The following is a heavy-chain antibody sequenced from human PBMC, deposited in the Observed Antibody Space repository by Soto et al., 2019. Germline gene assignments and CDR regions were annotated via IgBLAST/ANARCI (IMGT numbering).Heavy chain of an antibody. J-gene: IGHJ5*02. D-gene: IGHD3-3*02. CDR1: GGSISSSSYY. V-gene: IGHV4-39*01. Sequence: SETLSLTCTVSGGSISSSSYYWGWIRHPPAKGLEWIGSIYYSGSTYYNPSLKSRVTISVDTSKNQFSLKLSSVTAADTAVYYCASPKIAFYNWFDPWGQGTLVTVSS. CDR2: IYYSGST. CDR3: ASPKIAFYNWFDP.